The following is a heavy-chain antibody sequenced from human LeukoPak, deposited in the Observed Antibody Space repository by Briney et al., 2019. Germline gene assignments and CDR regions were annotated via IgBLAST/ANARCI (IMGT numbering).Heavy chain of an antibody. CDR1: GYTFTSYY. Sequence: ASVKVSCKASGYTFTSYYMHWVRQAPGQGLEWMGWISAYNGNTNYAQKLQGRVTMTTDTSTSTAYMELRSLRSDDTAVYYCATRTYYYDSALGYWGQGTLVTVSS. CDR3: ATRTYYYDSALGY. CDR2: ISAYNGNT. J-gene: IGHJ4*02. D-gene: IGHD3-22*01. V-gene: IGHV1-18*04.